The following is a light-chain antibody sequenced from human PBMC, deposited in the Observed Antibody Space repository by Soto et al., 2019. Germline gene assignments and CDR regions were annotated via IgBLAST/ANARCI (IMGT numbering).Light chain of an antibody. J-gene: IGLJ2*01. V-gene: IGLV3-21*04. Sequence: SSELTQPPSVSVAPGKTASITCGGNNIGSKSVHWYQQKPGQAPMLVIHYDSDRPSGIPERFSGSNSANTATLTISRVEAGDEADYYCQVYYSSNDVLFGGGTKLTVL. CDR1: NIGSKS. CDR3: QVYYSSNDVL. CDR2: YDS.